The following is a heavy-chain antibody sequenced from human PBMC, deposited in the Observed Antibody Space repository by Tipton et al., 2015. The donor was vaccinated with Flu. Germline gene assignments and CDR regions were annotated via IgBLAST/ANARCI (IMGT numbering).Heavy chain of an antibody. CDR1: GGSISSGPYY. D-gene: IGHD5-24*01. Sequence: TLSLTCTVSGGSISSGPYYWSWLRQPAGKGLEWIGRIFAGGSPNYNPSHKSRVTISADTSKNQISLNLNSVTAADTAIYYCARADRGNGYKLNYFDYWGQGTLVTVSS. V-gene: IGHV4-61*02. J-gene: IGHJ4*02. CDR3: ARADRGNGYKLNYFDY. CDR2: IFAGGSP.